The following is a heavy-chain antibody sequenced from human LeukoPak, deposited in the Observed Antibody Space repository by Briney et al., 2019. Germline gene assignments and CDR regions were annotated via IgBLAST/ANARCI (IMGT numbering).Heavy chain of an antibody. V-gene: IGHV1-69*04. CDR3: AREKRIQLWLRGTGFFDY. CDR2: IIPILGIA. Sequence: SVKVSCKASGGTFSSYAISWVRQAPGQGLEWMGRIIPILGIANYAQKFQGRVTITADKSTSTAYMEPSSLRSEDTAVYYCAREKRIQLWLRGTGFFDYWGQGTLVTVSS. J-gene: IGHJ4*02. CDR1: GGTFSSYA. D-gene: IGHD5-18*01.